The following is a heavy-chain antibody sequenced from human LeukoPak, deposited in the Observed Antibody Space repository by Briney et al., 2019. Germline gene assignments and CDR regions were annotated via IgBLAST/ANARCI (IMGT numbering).Heavy chain of an antibody. Sequence: ASVKVSCKASGYSFTSFYIHWVRQAPGQGLEWMGIINPSGGSTSYAQKFQGRVTVTRDTSTSTVHMELSGLRSEDTAVYYCARDQEGFDYWGQGTLVTVSS. CDR3: ARDQEGFDY. CDR1: GYSFTSFY. J-gene: IGHJ4*02. V-gene: IGHV1-46*01. CDR2: INPSGGST.